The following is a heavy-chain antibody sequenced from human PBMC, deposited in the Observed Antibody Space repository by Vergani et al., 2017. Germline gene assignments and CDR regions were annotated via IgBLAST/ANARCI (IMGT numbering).Heavy chain of an antibody. J-gene: IGHJ6*02. D-gene: IGHD2-21*02. CDR3: ARDGCGGDCFYYYGMDV. Sequence: QVQLVQSGAEVKKPGSSVKVSCKASGGTFSSYAISWVRQAPGQGLEWMGRIIPIFGTANYAQKFQGRVTITADESTSTAYMELSSLRSEDTAVYYGARDGCGGDCFYYYGMDVWGQGTTVTVSS. CDR1: GGTFSSYA. CDR2: IIPIFGTA. V-gene: IGHV1-69*18.